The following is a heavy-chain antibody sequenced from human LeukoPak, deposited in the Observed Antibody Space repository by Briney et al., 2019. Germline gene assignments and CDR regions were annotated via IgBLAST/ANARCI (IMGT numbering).Heavy chain of an antibody. D-gene: IGHD3-10*01. Sequence: SETLSLTCAVYGGSFSGYYWSWIRPRPRKGLEWIGAINHSGSTNYNPSLKSRVTISVDTSKNQFSLKLSSVTAADTAVYYCARWAAALPRVPKSHMDVWGKGTTVTVSS. J-gene: IGHJ6*03. V-gene: IGHV4-34*01. CDR2: INHSGST. CDR3: ARWAAALPRVPKSHMDV. CDR1: GGSFSGYY.